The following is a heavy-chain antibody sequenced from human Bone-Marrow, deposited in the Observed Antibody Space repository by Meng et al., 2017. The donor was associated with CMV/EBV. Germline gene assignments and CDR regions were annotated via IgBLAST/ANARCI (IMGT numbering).Heavy chain of an antibody. J-gene: IGHJ4*02. CDR3: ARDKNWVPDY. D-gene: IGHD7-27*01. CDR1: GYTFTGYY. Sequence: ASVKVSCKASGYTFTGYYMHWVRQAPGQGLEWMGWINPNSGGTNYAQQFQGRVTLTRDTSINTGYMELTRLTSDDTAVYYCARDKNWVPDYWGQGTLVTVSS. CDR2: INPNSGGT. V-gene: IGHV1-2*02.